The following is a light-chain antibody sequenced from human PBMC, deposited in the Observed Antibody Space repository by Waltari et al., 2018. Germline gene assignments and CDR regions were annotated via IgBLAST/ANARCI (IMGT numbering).Light chain of an antibody. CDR1: SSDVGGYQY. CDR2: EVS. Sequence: QSALTQPASVSGSPGQSITISCTGTSSDVGGYQYVSWYQQHPGKSPKLMIYEVSKRPSGVSNRFSGSKSGNTASLTISGLQAEDEADYYCSSYTSSSTLVFGTGTKVTVL. V-gene: IGLV2-14*01. CDR3: SSYTSSSTLV. J-gene: IGLJ1*01.